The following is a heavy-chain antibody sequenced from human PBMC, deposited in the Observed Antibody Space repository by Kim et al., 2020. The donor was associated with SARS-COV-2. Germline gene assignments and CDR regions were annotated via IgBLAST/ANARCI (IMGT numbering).Heavy chain of an antibody. V-gene: IGHV4-34*01. CDR3: ARLTKEDIVVVPAANALFDY. CDR1: GGSFSGYY. Sequence: SETLSLTCAVYGGSFSGYYWSWIRQPPGKGLEWIGEINHSGSTNYNPSLKSRVTISVDTSKNQFSLKLSSVTAADTAVYYCARLTKEDIVVVPAANALFDYWGQGTLVTVSS. J-gene: IGHJ4*02. D-gene: IGHD2-2*01. CDR2: INHSGST.